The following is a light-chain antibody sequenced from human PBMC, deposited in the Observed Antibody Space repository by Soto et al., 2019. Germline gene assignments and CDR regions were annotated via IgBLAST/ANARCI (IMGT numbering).Light chain of an antibody. V-gene: IGKV1-12*01. Sequence: DIQMTQSPSSVSASVGYRVTISCRASEDINSRLAWYQQKPGNALKLLIYAAFILQSGVPSRFSGYGSGTDFTLSISSLQPEDFATYYCQQADSFPITFGQGTRLEIK. J-gene: IGKJ5*01. CDR3: QQADSFPIT. CDR1: EDINSR. CDR2: AAF.